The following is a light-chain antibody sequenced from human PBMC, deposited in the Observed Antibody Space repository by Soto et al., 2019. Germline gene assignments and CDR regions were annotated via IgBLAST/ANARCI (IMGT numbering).Light chain of an antibody. Sequence: QSVLTQPPSVSGAPGQRVTISCTGSSSNIGAGYDVHWYQQLPGTAPKLLIYGNSNRPSGVPDRFSGFKSGTSASLAITGLQAEDEADYYCQSYDSSLSALFGTGTKVTVL. CDR1: SSNIGAGYD. V-gene: IGLV1-40*01. CDR2: GNS. J-gene: IGLJ1*01. CDR3: QSYDSSLSAL.